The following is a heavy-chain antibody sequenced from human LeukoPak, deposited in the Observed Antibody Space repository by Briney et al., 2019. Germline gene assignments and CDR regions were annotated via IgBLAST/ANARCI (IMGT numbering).Heavy chain of an antibody. V-gene: IGHV3-74*01. J-gene: IGHJ4*02. Sequence: PGGSLRLSCAASGFPFSVYWMHWVRQVPGKGLVWVSRVNGDGGSTTYADSVKGRFTISRDNAKNTLYLQMNSLRAEDTAVYYCARVDWTIDYWGQGTLVTVSS. D-gene: IGHD1-1*01. CDR1: GFPFSVYW. CDR2: VNGDGGST. CDR3: ARVDWTIDY.